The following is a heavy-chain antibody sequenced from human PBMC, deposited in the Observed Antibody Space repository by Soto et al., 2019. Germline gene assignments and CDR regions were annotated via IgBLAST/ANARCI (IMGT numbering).Heavy chain of an antibody. J-gene: IGHJ6*02. D-gene: IGHD3-16*01. CDR1: GFTFGYW. V-gene: IGHV3-7*01. CDR2: IKQDGSET. CDR3: VRLGAPVDRYYGLDV. Sequence: EVQLVESGGGLVQPGGSLRLSCAASGFTFGYWMSWVRQAPGKGLEWVANIKQDGSETYYGDSVKGRFTISRDNAKNSLYLQMYSLGAEDTAVYYCVRLGAPVDRYYGLDVWGQGTTVTVSS.